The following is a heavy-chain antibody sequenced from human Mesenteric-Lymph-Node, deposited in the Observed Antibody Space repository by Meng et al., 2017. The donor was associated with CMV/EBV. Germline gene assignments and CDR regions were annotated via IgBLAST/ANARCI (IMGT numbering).Heavy chain of an antibody. Sequence: GSLRLSCAVYGGSFSGYYWSWICQPPGKGLEWIGEINHSGSTNYNPSLKSRVTISVDTSKNQFSLKLSSVTAADTAVYYCARGYCSGGSCYPGSYWGQGTLVTVSS. J-gene: IGHJ4*02. D-gene: IGHD2-15*01. CDR2: INHSGST. CDR3: ARGYCSGGSCYPGSY. CDR1: GGSFSGYY. V-gene: IGHV4-34*01.